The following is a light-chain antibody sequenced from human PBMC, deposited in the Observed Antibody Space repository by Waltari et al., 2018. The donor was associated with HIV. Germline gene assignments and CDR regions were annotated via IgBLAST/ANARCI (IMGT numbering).Light chain of an antibody. Sequence: DIRMTQSPSSLSAPMGASVIMTCQATQDINNNLNWYQQKTGQAPKLLIYDASVLETGVSSRFTGSGSGTNFTLTITSPQPEDVATYFCQQYNDLPFTFGPGTKV. J-gene: IGKJ3*01. CDR3: QQYNDLPFT. CDR2: DAS. V-gene: IGKV1-33*01. CDR1: QDINNN.